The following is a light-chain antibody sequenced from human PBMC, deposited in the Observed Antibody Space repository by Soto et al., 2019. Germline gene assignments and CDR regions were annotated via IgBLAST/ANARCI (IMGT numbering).Light chain of an antibody. CDR3: SSYTTPDTYV. J-gene: IGLJ1*01. Sequence: QSALTQPASASGSPGQWITISCSGTSSDVGGYNYVSWFQQYPGKAPKLMNNNVSTRPSGVSNRFSASTSGTTASLTISLHQDEDEAYYYCSSYTTPDTYVFGTGTKLTVL. V-gene: IGLV2-14*01. CDR2: NVS. CDR1: SSDVGGYNY.